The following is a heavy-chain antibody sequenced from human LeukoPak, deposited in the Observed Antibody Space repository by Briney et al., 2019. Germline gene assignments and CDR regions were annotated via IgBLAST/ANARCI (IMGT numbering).Heavy chain of an antibody. CDR3: TTREWFGEKAFDI. CDR1: EFTFSNAW. CDR2: IKSKTDGGTT. J-gene: IGHJ3*02. Sequence: GGSLRLSCAASEFTFSNAWMSWVRQAPGKGLEWVGRIKSKTDGGTTDYAAPVKGRFTISRDDSKNTLYLQMNSLKTEDTAVYYCTTREWFGEKAFDIWGQGTMVTVPS. V-gene: IGHV3-15*01. D-gene: IGHD3-10*01.